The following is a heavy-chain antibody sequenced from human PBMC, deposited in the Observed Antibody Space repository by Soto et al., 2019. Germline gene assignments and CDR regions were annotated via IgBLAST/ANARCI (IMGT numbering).Heavy chain of an antibody. J-gene: IGHJ3*02. CDR2: VSDNGGSRGGT. V-gene: IGHV3-23*01. Sequence: PEGSLRLSCKASGFMFNNSAMTWVRQAPGQGLQWVASVSDNGGSRGGTYYADSVKGRFTISRDNSKNTLYLQLDSLTGADTAVYYCARAKAVVIAALDIWGQGTMVTVSS. D-gene: IGHD2-21*01. CDR3: ARAKAVVIAALDI. CDR1: GFMFNNSA.